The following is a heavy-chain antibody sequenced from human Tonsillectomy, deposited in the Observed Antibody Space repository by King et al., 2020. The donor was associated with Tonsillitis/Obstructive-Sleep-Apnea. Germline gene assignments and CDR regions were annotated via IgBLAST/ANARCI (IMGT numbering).Heavy chain of an antibody. Sequence: VQLQQWGAGLLKPTEPLSLTCAVYGGSFSAYYWTWIRQPPGKGLEWIGEINHSGSANYNPSLKSRVTTSVDTSKKQFSLKLTSVTAADTAIYYCARGEGTATTHYFDYWGQGTLVTVSS. J-gene: IGHJ4*02. CDR3: ARGEGTATTHYFDY. CDR1: GGSFSAYY. CDR2: INHSGSA. D-gene: IGHD1-1*01. V-gene: IGHV4-34*01.